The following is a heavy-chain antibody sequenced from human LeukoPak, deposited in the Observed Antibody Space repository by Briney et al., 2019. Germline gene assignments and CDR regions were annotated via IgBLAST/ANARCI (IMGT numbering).Heavy chain of an antibody. Sequence: GESLKISCKASGDSLTNYWIGWVRQMPGKGLEWMGIIYPGDSDTRYSPSFQGQVTVSADKSISTAYLQWSSLKASDTAMYYCARHVGMATISPFGYWGQGTLVTVSS. D-gene: IGHD5-24*01. CDR3: ARHVGMATISPFGY. J-gene: IGHJ4*02. CDR1: GDSLTNYW. CDR2: IYPGDSDT. V-gene: IGHV5-51*01.